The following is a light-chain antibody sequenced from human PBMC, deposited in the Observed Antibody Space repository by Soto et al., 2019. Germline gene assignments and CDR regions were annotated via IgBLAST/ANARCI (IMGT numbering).Light chain of an antibody. J-gene: IGKJ4*01. V-gene: IGKV1-9*01. Sequence: DIQLTQSPSFLSASVGDRLTITCRASQDIRSSLAWYQQKPGKTPNLLIYTVSTLQSGVPSRFSGSRSGTEFTLTISSLQPEDLGTYYCQQFNSSPFTFGGGAKVEI. CDR2: TVS. CDR1: QDIRSS. CDR3: QQFNSSPFT.